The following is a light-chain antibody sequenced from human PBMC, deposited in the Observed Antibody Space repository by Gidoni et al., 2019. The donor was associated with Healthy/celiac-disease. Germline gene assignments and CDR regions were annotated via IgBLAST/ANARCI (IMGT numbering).Light chain of an antibody. J-gene: IGKJ4*01. V-gene: IGKV1-5*01. CDR2: EAS. Sequence: DIQMTQSPSTLSASVGDRVPISCRASQTVSTWLAWYQQKPGKAPNLLIYEASSLESGVPSRFSGTGSGTEFTLTIYSLQPDDFATYYCQQYNSYPLTFGGGTKVEIK. CDR1: QTVSTW. CDR3: QQYNSYPLT.